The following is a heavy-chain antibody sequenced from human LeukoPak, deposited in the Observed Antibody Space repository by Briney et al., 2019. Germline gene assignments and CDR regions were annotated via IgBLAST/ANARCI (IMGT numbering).Heavy chain of an antibody. CDR3: GRSGSGYFDY. CDR2: IKQDGSGK. D-gene: IGHD3-10*01. Sequence: PGGSLRLSCAASGITFSVYCMSWVRQAPGKGLEWVSDIKQDGSGKYYADSVKGRFTISRDNAKNTLYLQMNSLRAEDTAVYYCGRSGSGYFDYWGQGSLVTVSS. V-gene: IGHV3-7*03. CDR1: GITFSVYC. J-gene: IGHJ4*02.